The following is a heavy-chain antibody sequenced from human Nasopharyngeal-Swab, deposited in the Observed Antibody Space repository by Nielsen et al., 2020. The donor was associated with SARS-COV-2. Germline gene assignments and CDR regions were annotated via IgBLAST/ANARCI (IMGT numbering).Heavy chain of an antibody. CDR1: GYTFTTYA. Sequence: ASVKVSCKASGYTFTTYAMHWVRQAPGQRLEWMGWIHAGNGNTEYSQNFQGRVTLTRDTSASLAYMELSSLRSEDTAVYYCAKDNGVRCFGGGDFDYWGQGTLVTVSS. CDR2: IHAGNGNT. J-gene: IGHJ4*02. D-gene: IGHD3-10*01. V-gene: IGHV1-3*01. CDR3: AKDNGVRCFGGGDFDY.